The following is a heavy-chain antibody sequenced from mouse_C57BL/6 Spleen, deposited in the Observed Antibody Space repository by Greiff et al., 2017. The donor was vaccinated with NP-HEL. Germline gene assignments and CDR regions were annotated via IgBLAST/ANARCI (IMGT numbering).Heavy chain of an antibody. J-gene: IGHJ2*01. CDR3: ARETTVGYFDY. CDR2: ISYSGST. V-gene: IGHV3-1*01. Sequence: EVKLQESGPGMVKPSQSPSLTCTVTGYSITSGYDWHWIRHFPGNKLEWMGYISYSGSTNYNPSLKSRISITHDTSKNHFFLKLNSVTTEDTATYYCARETTVGYFDYWGQGTTLTVSS. CDR1: GYSITSGYD. D-gene: IGHD1-1*01.